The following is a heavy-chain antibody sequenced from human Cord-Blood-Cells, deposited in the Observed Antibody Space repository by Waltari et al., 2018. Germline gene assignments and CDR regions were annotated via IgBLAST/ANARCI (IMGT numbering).Heavy chain of an antibody. Sequence: QVQLVVSGGGVVQPGRSLRLSCAASGFTFSSYGMHWVRQAPGKGLEWVAVISYDGSNKYYADSVKGRFTISRDNSKNTLYLQMNSLRAEDTAVYYCAKDSQVSLYYYYYGMDVWGQGTTVTVSS. V-gene: IGHV3-30*18. CDR2: ISYDGSNK. J-gene: IGHJ6*02. D-gene: IGHD1-20*01. CDR1: GFTFSSYG. CDR3: AKDSQVSLYYYYYGMDV.